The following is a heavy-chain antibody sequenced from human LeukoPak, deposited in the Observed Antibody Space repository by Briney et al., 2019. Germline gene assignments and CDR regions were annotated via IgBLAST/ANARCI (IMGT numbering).Heavy chain of an antibody. CDR2: INPSTGAR. Sequence: ASVKVSCKASGYAFSDIYFNWVRQAPGQGLEWMGWINPSTGARIYSQKFEGRISMDTSMDTSFNTVYMELGSLTTDDTAMYYCATSSVTHTRDPWGQGTLVTVSS. J-gene: IGHJ5*02. CDR1: GYAFSDIY. CDR3: ATSSVTHTRDP. D-gene: IGHD5/OR15-5a*01. V-gene: IGHV1-2*02.